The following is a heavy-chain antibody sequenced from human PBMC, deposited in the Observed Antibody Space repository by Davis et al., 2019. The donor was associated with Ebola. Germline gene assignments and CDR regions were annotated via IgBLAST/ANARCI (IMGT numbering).Heavy chain of an antibody. V-gene: IGHV3-33*01. CDR1: GFTFSSYG. CDR3: ARDGSRSSWYGDWFDP. D-gene: IGHD6-13*01. J-gene: IGHJ5*02. Sequence: GESLKISCAASGFTFSSYGMHWVRQAPGKGLEWVAVIWYDGSNKYYADSVKGRFTISRDNSKNTLYLQMNSLRAEDTAVYYRARDGSRSSWYGDWFDPWGQGTLVTVSS. CDR2: IWYDGSNK.